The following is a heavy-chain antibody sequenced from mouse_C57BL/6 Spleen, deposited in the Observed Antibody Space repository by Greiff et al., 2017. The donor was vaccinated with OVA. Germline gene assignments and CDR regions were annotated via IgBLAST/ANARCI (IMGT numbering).Heavy chain of an antibody. J-gene: IGHJ2*01. CDR1: GYTFTSYW. D-gene: IGHD1-1*01. V-gene: IGHV1-69*01. CDR2: IDPSDSYT. CDR3: ARCRYGSSPDY. Sequence: VQLQQPGAELVMPGASVKLSCKASGYTFTSYWMHWVKQRPGQGLEWIGEIDPSDSYTNYNQKFKGKSTLTVDKSSSTAYMQLSSLTSEDSAVYYCARCRYGSSPDYWGQGTTLTVSS.